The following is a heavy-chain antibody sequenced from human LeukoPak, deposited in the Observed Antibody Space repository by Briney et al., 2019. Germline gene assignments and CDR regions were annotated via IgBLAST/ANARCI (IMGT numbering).Heavy chain of an antibody. CDR1: GYTFTSYD. Sequence: ASVKVSCKASGYTFTSYDINWVRQATGQGLEWMGWMNPNSGNTGYAQKFQGRVTMTRNTSISTAYMELSSLRSEDTAVYYCARDRDVSCSGGSCYFMDVWGKGTTVTVSS. CDR2: MNPNSGNT. V-gene: IGHV1-8*01. CDR3: ARDRDVSCSGGSCYFMDV. J-gene: IGHJ6*03. D-gene: IGHD2-15*01.